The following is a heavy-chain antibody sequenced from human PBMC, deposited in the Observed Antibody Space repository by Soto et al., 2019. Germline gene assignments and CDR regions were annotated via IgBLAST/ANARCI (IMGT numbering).Heavy chain of an antibody. D-gene: IGHD6-19*01. Sequence: SVKVSCKASGFTFTSSAMQWVRQARGQRLEWIGWIVVGSGNTNYAQKFQERVTITRDMSTSTAYMELSSLRSEDTAVYYCAAGTYSSGWFYFDYWGQGTLVNVSS. J-gene: IGHJ4*02. V-gene: IGHV1-58*02. CDR1: GFTFTSSA. CDR3: AAGTYSSGWFYFDY. CDR2: IVVGSGNT.